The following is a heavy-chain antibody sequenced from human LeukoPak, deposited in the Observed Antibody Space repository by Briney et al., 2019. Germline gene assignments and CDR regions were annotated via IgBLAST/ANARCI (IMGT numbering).Heavy chain of an antibody. J-gene: IGHJ4*02. CDR2: ISYDGSNK. D-gene: IGHD3-9*01. CDR3: ARVPKRDILTEGSYYFDY. CDR1: GFTFSSYA. V-gene: IGHV3-30*04. Sequence: GGSLRLSCAASGFTFSSYAMHWVRQAPGKGLEWVAVISYDGSNKYYADSVNGRFTISTDNTKNTLNLLMTNMRAEDTAVYYCARVPKRDILTEGSYYFDYWGQGTLVIVSS.